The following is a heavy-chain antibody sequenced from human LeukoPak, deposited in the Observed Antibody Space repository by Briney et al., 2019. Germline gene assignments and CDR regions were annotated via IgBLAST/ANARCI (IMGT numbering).Heavy chain of an antibody. V-gene: IGHV4-4*02. D-gene: IGHD1/OR15-1a*01. CDR3: ARDRTVTDPDAFDI. CDR1: GGSISSSNW. Sequence: SETLSLTCAVSGGSISSSNWWSWVRQPPGKGLEWIGEIYHSGSTNYNPSLKSRVTISVDKSKNQFSLKLSSVTAADTAVYYCARDRTVTDPDAFDIWGQGTMVTVSP. CDR2: IYHSGST. J-gene: IGHJ3*02.